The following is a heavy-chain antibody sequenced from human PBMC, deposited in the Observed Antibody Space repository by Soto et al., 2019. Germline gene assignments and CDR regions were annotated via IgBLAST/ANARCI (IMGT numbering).Heavy chain of an antibody. CDR1: GGTFSSYT. Sequence: GASVKVSCKASGGTFSSYTISWVRQAPGQGLEWMGRIIPILGIANYAQKFQGRVTITADKSTSTAYMELSSLRSEDTAVYYCARAHDSSGWYRFDYWGQGTLVTVSS. D-gene: IGHD6-19*01. CDR2: IIPILGIA. J-gene: IGHJ4*02. V-gene: IGHV1-69*02. CDR3: ARAHDSSGWYRFDY.